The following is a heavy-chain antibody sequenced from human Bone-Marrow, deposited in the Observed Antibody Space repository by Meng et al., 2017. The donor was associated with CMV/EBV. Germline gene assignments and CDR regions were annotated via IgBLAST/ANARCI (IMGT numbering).Heavy chain of an antibody. D-gene: IGHD1-1*01. J-gene: IGHJ3*02. V-gene: IGHV3-13*03. CDR1: GFTFSSYD. CDR2: IGTAGDT. Sequence: GESLKISCAACGFTFSSYDMHWVRQATGKGLEWVSAIGTAGDTYYPGSVKGQFTISRENAKNSLYLQMNSLRAGDTAVYYCARSRYNWNDEADAFDIWGQGTMATVSS. CDR3: ARSRYNWNDEADAFDI.